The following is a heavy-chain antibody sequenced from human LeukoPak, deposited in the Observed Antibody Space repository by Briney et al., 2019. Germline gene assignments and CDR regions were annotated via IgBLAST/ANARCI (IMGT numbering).Heavy chain of an antibody. Sequence: GGSLRLSCEASGLTLRNYKLTWVRRAPGKGLEWVSSIDSSSRFIYYADSVKGRFTISRDNAKNTLYLQMNSLRAEDTAVYYCARGGYYDFWSGYSDFDYWGQGTLVTVSS. CDR1: GLTLRNYK. D-gene: IGHD3-3*01. V-gene: IGHV3-21*01. CDR2: IDSSSRFI. CDR3: ARGGYYDFWSGYSDFDY. J-gene: IGHJ4*02.